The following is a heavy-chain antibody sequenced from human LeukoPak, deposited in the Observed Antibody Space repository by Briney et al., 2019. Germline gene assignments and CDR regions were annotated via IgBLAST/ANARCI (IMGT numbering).Heavy chain of an antibody. CDR2: ISSSSSYI. CDR1: GFTFSSYS. V-gene: IGHV3-21*06. J-gene: IGHJ6*03. D-gene: IGHD2-15*01. CDR3: ARMKHPESSGGSRRLYYYYYYMDV. Sequence: GGSLRLSCAASGFTFSSYSMNWVRQAPGKGLEWLSSISSSSSYIYYVDSVQGRFTISRDNAKNSLYLQMNSLRAEDTAVYYCARMKHPESSGGSRRLYYYYYYMDVWGKGTTVTISS.